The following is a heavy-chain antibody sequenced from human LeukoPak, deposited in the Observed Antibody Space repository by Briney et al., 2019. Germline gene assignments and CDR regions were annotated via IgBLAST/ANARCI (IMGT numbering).Heavy chain of an antibody. J-gene: IGHJ6*02. D-gene: IGHD6-13*01. Sequence: SETLSLTCTVSGGSTSSYYWSWIRQRAGKGLEWIGRIYTSGSTNYNPSLKSRVTMSVDTSKNQFSLKLSSVTAADTAVYYCAKLSPITEVGSSYYHSMDVWGHGTTVTVS. CDR2: IYTSGST. CDR1: GGSTSSYY. CDR3: AKLSPITEVGSSYYHSMDV. V-gene: IGHV4-4*07.